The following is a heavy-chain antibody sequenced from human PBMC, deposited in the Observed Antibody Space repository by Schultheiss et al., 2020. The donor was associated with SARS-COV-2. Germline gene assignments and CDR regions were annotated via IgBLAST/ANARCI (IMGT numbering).Heavy chain of an antibody. D-gene: IGHD2-15*01. J-gene: IGHJ4*02. Sequence: SQTLSLTCAISGDSVSSDTAAWNWFRQSPSRGLEWLGRTYYRSRWYNDYAPSVKGRITVNPDTSKNQFSLQLNSVTPGDTAVYYCARVSDGPTPHFDYWGQGTLVTVSS. CDR2: TYYRSRWYN. CDR3: ARVSDGPTPHFDY. CDR1: GDSVSSDTAA. V-gene: IGHV6-1*01.